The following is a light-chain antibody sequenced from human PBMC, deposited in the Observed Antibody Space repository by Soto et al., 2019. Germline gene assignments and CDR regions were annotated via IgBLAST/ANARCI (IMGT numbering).Light chain of an antibody. Sequence: DIQMTQSPSALSASVGDTVTITCRASQSIRSWLAWYQQRPGKAPKLLIHTASTLESGVPSRFSGSGSGTEFTLTISSLQPDDFATYYCQQYNSYDSDSPWTFGQGTKVDIK. CDR2: TAS. CDR3: QQYNSYDSDSPWT. CDR1: QSIRSW. V-gene: IGKV1-5*03. J-gene: IGKJ1*01.